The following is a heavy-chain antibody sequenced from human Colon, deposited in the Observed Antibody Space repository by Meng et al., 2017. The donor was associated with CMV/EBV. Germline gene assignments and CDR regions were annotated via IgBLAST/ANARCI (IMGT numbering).Heavy chain of an antibody. Sequence: GSLRLSCTVSGGSVNSGNYYWSWIRQSPGKGLEWIGHFSDSNYDNYSPSPKSRVTTSLDTSKNQFSLKLHSVTAADTAVYYCARAKAFCSGDCYSGSAFDVWGQGTMVTVSS. CDR1: GGSVNSGNYY. CDR3: ARAKAFCSGDCYSGSAFDV. V-gene: IGHV4-61*01. D-gene: IGHD2-21*02. J-gene: IGHJ3*01. CDR2: FSDSNYD.